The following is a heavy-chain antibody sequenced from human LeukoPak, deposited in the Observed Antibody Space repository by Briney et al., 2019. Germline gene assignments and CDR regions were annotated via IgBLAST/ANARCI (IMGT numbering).Heavy chain of an antibody. D-gene: IGHD5-12*01. V-gene: IGHV3-23*01. J-gene: IGHJ4*02. CDR3: AKDLSRWLQFLSSDY. CDR1: GFTFSSYA. Sequence: GGSLRLPCAASGFTFSSYAMSWVRQAPGKGLEWVSAISGSGGSTYYADSVKGRFTISRDNSKNTLYLQMNSLRAEDTAVYYCAKDLSRWLQFLSSDYWGQGTLVTVSS. CDR2: ISGSGGST.